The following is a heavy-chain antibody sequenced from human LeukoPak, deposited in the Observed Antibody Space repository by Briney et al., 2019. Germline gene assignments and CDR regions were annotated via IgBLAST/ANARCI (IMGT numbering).Heavy chain of an antibody. CDR3: ARGYYYDSSGYTDAFDI. V-gene: IGHV4-31*03. D-gene: IGHD3-22*01. CDR1: GGSISSGGYY. J-gene: IGHJ3*02. Sequence: SQTLSLTCTVSGGSISSGGYYWSWIRQHPGKGLEWIGYIYYSGSTYYNPSLKSRVTISVDTSKNQFSLKLSSVTAADTAVYYCARGYYYDSSGYTDAFDIWGQGTMVTVSS. CDR2: IYYSGST.